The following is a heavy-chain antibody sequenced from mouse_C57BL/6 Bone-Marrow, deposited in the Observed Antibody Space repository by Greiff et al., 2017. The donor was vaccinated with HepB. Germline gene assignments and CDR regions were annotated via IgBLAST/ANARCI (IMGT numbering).Heavy chain of an antibody. V-gene: IGHV1-50*01. Sequence: QVQLQQPGAELVKPGASVKLSCKASGYTFTSYWMQWVKQRPGQGLEWIGEFDPSDSYTNYNQKFKGKATLTVDTSSSTAYMQLSSLTSEDSAVYYCARGDSWFAYWGQGTLVTVSA. CDR1: GYTFTSYW. CDR3: ARGDSWFAY. J-gene: IGHJ3*01. CDR2: FDPSDSYT. D-gene: IGHD3-3*01.